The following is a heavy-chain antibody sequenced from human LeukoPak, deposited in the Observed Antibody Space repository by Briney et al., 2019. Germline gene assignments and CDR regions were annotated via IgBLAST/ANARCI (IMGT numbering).Heavy chain of an antibody. CDR2: LSGSGITT. J-gene: IGHJ4*01. Sequence: GGSLRLSCAASGFTFSNSAMNWVRQAPGKGLEGVSTLSGSGITTYYADSVKGRFTISRDNSKNTLYLQMNSLRAEDTAVYYCAKGIYSSGWSYFDYWGHGTLVTVSS. V-gene: IGHV3-23*01. D-gene: IGHD6-19*01. CDR1: GFTFSNSA. CDR3: AKGIYSSGWSYFDY.